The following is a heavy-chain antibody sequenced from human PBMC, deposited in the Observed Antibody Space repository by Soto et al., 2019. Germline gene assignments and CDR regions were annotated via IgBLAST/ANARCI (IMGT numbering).Heavy chain of an antibody. CDR3: AKGGGGSGSYFPTYYFDY. CDR1: GFTFSSYA. D-gene: IGHD3-10*01. J-gene: IGHJ4*02. Sequence: GGSLRLSCAASGFTFSSYAMSWVRQAPGKGLEWVSAISGSGGSTYYADSVKGRFTISRDNSKNTLYLQMNSLRAEDTAVYYCAKGGGGSGSYFPTYYFDYWGQGTLVTVSS. V-gene: IGHV3-23*01. CDR2: ISGSGGST.